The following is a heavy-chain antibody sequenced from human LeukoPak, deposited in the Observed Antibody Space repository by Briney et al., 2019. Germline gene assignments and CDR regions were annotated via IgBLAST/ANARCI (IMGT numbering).Heavy chain of an antibody. CDR1: GYSISSGYY. J-gene: IGHJ4*02. CDR3: ARDGTYGSGSYYPFDY. V-gene: IGHV4-38-2*02. CDR2: IYHSGST. D-gene: IGHD3-10*01. Sequence: SETLSLTCAVSGYSISSGYYWGWIRQPPGKGLEWIGGIYHSGSTYYNPSLKSRVTISVDTSKNQFSLKLSSVTAADTAVYYCARDGTYGSGSYYPFDYWGQGTLVTVSS.